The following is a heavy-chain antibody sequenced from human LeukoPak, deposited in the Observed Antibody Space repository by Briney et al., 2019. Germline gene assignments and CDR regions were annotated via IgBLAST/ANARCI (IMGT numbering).Heavy chain of an antibody. V-gene: IGHV3-7*01. D-gene: IGHD3-22*01. CDR1: GFTFSSYW. CDR3: ARVLSHYYDSSGYLGP. Sequence: GGSLRLSCAASGFTFSSYWMSWVRQAPGKGLEWVANIKQDGSEKYYVDPVKGRLTISRDNAKNSLYLQMNSLRAEDTAVYYCARVLSHYYDSSGYLGPWGQGTLVTVSS. CDR2: IKQDGSEK. J-gene: IGHJ5*02.